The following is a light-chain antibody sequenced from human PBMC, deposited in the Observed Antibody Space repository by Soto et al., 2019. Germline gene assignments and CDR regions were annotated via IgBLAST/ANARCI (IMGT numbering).Light chain of an antibody. CDR1: SSDVGGYNY. CDR3: SSYAGSNTPYV. J-gene: IGLJ1*01. Sequence: QSALTQPPSASGSPGQSVTISCTGTSSDVGGYNYVSWYQQHPGKAPKLLIYEVIKRPSGVPDRFSASRSGNTASLTVSGLQAEDEAEYYCSSYAGSNTPYVFGTGTKVTVL. V-gene: IGLV2-8*01. CDR2: EVI.